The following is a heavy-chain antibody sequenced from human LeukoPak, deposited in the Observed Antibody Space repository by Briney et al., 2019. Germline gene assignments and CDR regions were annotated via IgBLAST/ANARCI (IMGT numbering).Heavy chain of an antibody. V-gene: IGHV3-7*01. D-gene: IGHD2-21*02. J-gene: IGHJ4*02. CDR2: INEDGSYK. CDR3: ARDATRGGDNDY. Sequence: GGSLRLSCAVSGFTFTSYWMSWVRQAPGKGLEWVANINEDGSYKFHADSVKGRLTISRDNSKNSLYLQMSSLRADDTAVYYCARDATRGGDNDYWDQGTRVIVSS. CDR1: GFTFTSYW.